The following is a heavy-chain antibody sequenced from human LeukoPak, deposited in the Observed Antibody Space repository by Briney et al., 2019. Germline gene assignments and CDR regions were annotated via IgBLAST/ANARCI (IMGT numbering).Heavy chain of an antibody. Sequence: GGAVTVSYATSGCAVSYYGIHWVRQAPAKGLEWVAVRWSDGIRKYYTDAVKGRFTVSRDTSKNTQYLEMSSLRVEDTAVYYCTRDADTSGHYDIFDIWGQGTMVTVSS. CDR3: TRDADTSGHYDIFDI. J-gene: IGHJ3*02. D-gene: IGHD6-19*01. CDR1: GCAVSYYG. CDR2: RWSDGIRK. V-gene: IGHV3-33*01.